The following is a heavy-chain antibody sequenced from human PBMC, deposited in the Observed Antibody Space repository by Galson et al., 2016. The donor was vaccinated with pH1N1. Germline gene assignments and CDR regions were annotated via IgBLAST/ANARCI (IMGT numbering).Heavy chain of an antibody. CDR3: AREQWPEAFVI. Sequence: SLRLSCAASGFTFSSDAMHWVRQVPGKGLEWVAVISYDGSKKFYADSVKGRFTISRDNSKNTLYLHMNRLRPEDTAVYFCAREQWPEAFVIWGQGRVVTVSS. D-gene: IGHD6-19*01. CDR2: ISYDGSKK. CDR1: GFTFSSDA. J-gene: IGHJ3*02. V-gene: IGHV3-30*01.